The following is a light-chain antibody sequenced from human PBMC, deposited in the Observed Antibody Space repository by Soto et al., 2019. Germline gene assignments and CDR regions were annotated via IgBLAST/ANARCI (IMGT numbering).Light chain of an antibody. CDR2: EVH. CDR3: CSKTSTNTLV. Sequence: QSALTQPASVSGSPGQSITIPCTGTSSDVGGYKYVSWYQQVPGKVPKLIIFEVHNRPSGISNRFSGSKSGNTASLTISGLQTEDEGDYYCCSKTSTNTLVFGGGTKLTVL. V-gene: IGLV2-14*01. CDR1: SSDVGGYKY. J-gene: IGLJ3*02.